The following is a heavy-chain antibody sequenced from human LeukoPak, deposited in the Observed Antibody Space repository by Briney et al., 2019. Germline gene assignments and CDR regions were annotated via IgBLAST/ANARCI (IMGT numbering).Heavy chain of an antibody. V-gene: IGHV4-30-4*01. Sequence: SETLSLTCTVSGGSISSGDYYWSWIRQPPGKGLEWIGYIYYSGSTYYNPSLKSRVTISVDTSKNQFTLKLSSVTAADTAVYYCASSIAAAGMKYRWGQGTLVTVSS. CDR2: IYYSGST. D-gene: IGHD6-13*01. J-gene: IGHJ4*02. CDR1: GGSISSGDYY. CDR3: ASSIAAAGMKYR.